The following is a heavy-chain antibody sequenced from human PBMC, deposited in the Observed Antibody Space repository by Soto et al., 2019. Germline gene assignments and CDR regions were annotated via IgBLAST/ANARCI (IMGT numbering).Heavy chain of an antibody. CDR1: GGTFNVYT. CDR2: IIPMLAIT. J-gene: IGHJ3*02. D-gene: IGHD6-13*01. Sequence: QVQLVQSGAEVKKPGSSVTVSCKASGGTFNVYTIIWVRQAPGQGLEWMGRIIPMLAITNYAQRFQGRVTLTADTSTTTAYMELSILTSEDTAVYYCALGSWSGETFDIWGQGTLVTVSS. CDR3: ALGSWSGETFDI. V-gene: IGHV1-69*02.